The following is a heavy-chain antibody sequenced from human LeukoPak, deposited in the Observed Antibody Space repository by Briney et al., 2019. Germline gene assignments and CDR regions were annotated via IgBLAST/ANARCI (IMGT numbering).Heavy chain of an antibody. Sequence: ASVKVSCKASGYTFTGYYMHWVRPAPGQGLDWVGWINPNSGGTNYAQKFQCRVTMTRDTSISTAYMELNRLRSDDTAVYYCARDRDYGSGIFDYWGQGTLVTVSS. CDR3: ARDRDYGSGIFDY. D-gene: IGHD3-10*01. CDR1: GYTFTGYY. V-gene: IGHV1-2*02. CDR2: INPNSGGT. J-gene: IGHJ4*02.